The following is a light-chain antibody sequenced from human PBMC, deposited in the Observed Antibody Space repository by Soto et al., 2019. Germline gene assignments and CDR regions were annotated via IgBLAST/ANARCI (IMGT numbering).Light chain of an antibody. CDR2: GAS. CDR3: QQYDGWPGT. CDR1: QRGSSM. V-gene: IGKV3-15*01. Sequence: EIVMTQSPATPSVSPGERATRSCRASQRGSSMLAWYQQKPAQAPRLLIYGASTRATGIPARFSGSGSGTEITLTISSLQSEDFAVYHCQQYDGWPGTFAQGTKVDIK. J-gene: IGKJ1*01.